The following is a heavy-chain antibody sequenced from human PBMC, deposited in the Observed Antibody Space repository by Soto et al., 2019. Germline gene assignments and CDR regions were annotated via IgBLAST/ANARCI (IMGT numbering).Heavy chain of an antibody. D-gene: IGHD5-12*01. V-gene: IGHV3-11*01. CDR1: GFTFSDYY. CDR3: ARANSGYDPPGY. J-gene: IGHJ4*02. CDR2: ISSSGNTI. Sequence: GGSLRLSCAASGFTFSDYYMNWIRQAPGKGLEWVSYISSSGNTIYYADSVKGRFTISRDNAKNSLHLQMNSLRVEDTAVYYCARANSGYDPPGYWGQGTLVTVSS.